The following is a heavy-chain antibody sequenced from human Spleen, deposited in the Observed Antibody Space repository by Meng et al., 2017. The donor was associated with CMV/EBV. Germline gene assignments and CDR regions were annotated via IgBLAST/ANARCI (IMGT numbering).Heavy chain of an antibody. Sequence: ASVKVSCKASGGTFSSYAISWVRQAPGPGLEWMGWISPYNGNTEYAPKFQGRVTMTTETSTSTAYMEVRSLTSDDPAMYYCGRGALDGSYAYYFDYWGQGTLVTVSS. CDR2: ISPYNGNT. J-gene: IGHJ4*02. CDR3: GRGALDGSYAYYFDY. V-gene: IGHV1-18*01. CDR1: GGTFSSYA. D-gene: IGHD1-26*01.